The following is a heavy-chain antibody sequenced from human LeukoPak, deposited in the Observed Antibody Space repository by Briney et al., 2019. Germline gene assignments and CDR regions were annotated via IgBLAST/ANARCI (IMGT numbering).Heavy chain of an antibody. CDR2: IRSKANSYAT. V-gene: IGHV3-73*01. Sequence: PGGSLRLSCAASGFTFSGSAMHWVRQASGKGLEWVGRIRSKANSYATAYAASVKGRFTISRDDSKNTAYLQMNSLKTEDAAVYYCTRFEYSSSQGGQGTLVTVSS. CDR1: GFTFSGSA. CDR3: TRFEYSSSQ. D-gene: IGHD6-6*01. J-gene: IGHJ4*02.